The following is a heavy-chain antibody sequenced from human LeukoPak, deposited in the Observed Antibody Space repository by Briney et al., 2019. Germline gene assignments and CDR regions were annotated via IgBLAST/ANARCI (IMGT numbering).Heavy chain of an antibody. J-gene: IGHJ4*02. CDR2: IIPIFGTA. CDR3: ARHPRNVYCSSTSCYAGYYFDY. V-gene: IGHV1-69*06. D-gene: IGHD2-2*01. Sequence: SVKVSCKASGGTFSSYAISRVRQAPGQGLEWMGGIIPIFGTANYAQKFQGRVTITADKSTSTAYMELSSLRSEDTAVYYCARHPRNVYCSSTSCYAGYYFDYWGQGTLVTVSS. CDR1: GGTFSSYA.